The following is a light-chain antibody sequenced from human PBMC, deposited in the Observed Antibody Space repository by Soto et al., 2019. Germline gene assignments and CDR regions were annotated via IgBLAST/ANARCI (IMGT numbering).Light chain of an antibody. CDR2: DAS. CDR1: QDIRNY. V-gene: IGKV1-33*01. CDR3: QQYDNLPRT. J-gene: IGKJ1*01. Sequence: DIQMTQSPSSLSASVGDRVTITCQASQDIRNYLNWYQQKPGKAPKLLIYDASNLEAGVPSRFGGSGSGTDFTFTISSLQPEDIATYYCQQYDNLPRTFGQGTKVEIK.